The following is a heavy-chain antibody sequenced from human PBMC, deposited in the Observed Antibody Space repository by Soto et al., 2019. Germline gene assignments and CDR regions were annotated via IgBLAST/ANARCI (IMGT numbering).Heavy chain of an antibody. J-gene: IGHJ4*02. V-gene: IGHV3-23*01. CDR1: GFTFSSYA. Sequence: EVQLLESGGGLVQPGGSLRLSCAASGFTFSSYAMSWVRQAPGKGLEWVSAISGSGGSTYYADSVKGRFTISRDNSKNTLKMQMNGLRAEDSAVYYGAKERWFGGLTPSAPFDYWGQGTLVTVSS. CDR3: AKERWFGGLTPSAPFDY. CDR2: ISGSGGST. D-gene: IGHD3-10*01.